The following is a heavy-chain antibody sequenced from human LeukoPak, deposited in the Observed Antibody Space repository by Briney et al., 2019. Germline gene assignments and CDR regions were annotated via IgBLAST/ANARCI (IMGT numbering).Heavy chain of an antibody. CDR1: GGTFSSYA. D-gene: IGHD3-10*01. J-gene: IGHJ6*02. V-gene: IGHV1-69*04. CDR3: ARERNYDSGSYYYYGMDV. Sequence: ASVKVSCKASGGTFSSYAISWVRQAPGQGLEWMGRIIPILGIANYAQKFQGRVTITADKSTSTAYMELSSLRSEDTAVYYCARERNYDSGSYYYYGMDVWGQGTTVTVSS. CDR2: IIPILGIA.